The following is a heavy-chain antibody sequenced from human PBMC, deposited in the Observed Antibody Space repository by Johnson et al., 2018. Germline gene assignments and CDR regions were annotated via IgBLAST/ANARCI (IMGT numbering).Heavy chain of an antibody. CDR2: ISYDGSNE. V-gene: IGHV3-30*18. CDR3: AKASAQWLGTIAFDI. CDR1: GFSFSNYG. D-gene: IGHD6-19*01. J-gene: IGHJ3*02. Sequence: VQLVQSGGGVVQPGRSLRLSCAASGFSFSNYGMHWVRQAPGKGLEWVAVISYDGSNEYYADSVKGRFIISRDNSKKNLYLQMNSLRPEETAVYYCAKASAQWLGTIAFDIWGQGTMVTVSS.